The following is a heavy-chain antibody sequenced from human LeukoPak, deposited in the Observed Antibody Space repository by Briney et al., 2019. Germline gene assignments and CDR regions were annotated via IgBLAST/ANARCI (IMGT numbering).Heavy chain of an antibody. D-gene: IGHD1-1*01. CDR2: INHSGST. V-gene: IGHV4-34*01. CDR1: GGPFSGYY. Sequence: SETLSLTCAVYGGPFSGYYWSWIRQPPGKGLEWIGEINHSGSTNYNPSLKSRVTISVDTSKNQFSLKLSSVTAADTAVYYCARRGVHSLGVWGQGTLVTVSS. J-gene: IGHJ4*02. CDR3: ARRGVHSLGV.